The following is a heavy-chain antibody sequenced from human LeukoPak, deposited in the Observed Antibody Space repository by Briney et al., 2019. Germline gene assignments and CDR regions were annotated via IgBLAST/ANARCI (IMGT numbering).Heavy chain of an antibody. CDR2: IYPGDSDT. J-gene: IGHJ6*02. V-gene: IGHV5-51*01. CDR1: GYSFTSYW. Sequence: GESLKISCKGSGYSFTSYWIGWVRQMPGKGLEWMGIIYPGDSDTRYSPSFQGQVTISADKSISTAYLRWSSLKASDTAMYYCARHRTIAAAETYYCYGMDVWGQGTTVTVSS. CDR3: ARHRTIAAAETYYCYGMDV. D-gene: IGHD6-13*01.